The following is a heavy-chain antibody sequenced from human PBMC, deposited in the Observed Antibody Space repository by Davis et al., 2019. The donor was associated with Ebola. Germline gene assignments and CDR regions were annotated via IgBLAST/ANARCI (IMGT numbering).Heavy chain of an antibody. CDR3: ARTDYCGSGSLGLRDYYYYDMDV. Sequence: ASVKVSCKASGYTFTGYYIHWVRQAPGHGLEWMGWINPNSGGTNYAQKLQGRVTMTTDTSTSTAYMELRSLRSEDTAVYYCARTDYCGSGSLGLRDYYYYDMDVWGQGTTVTVSS. CDR2: INPNSGGT. V-gene: IGHV1-2*02. D-gene: IGHD3-10*01. CDR1: GYTFTGYY. J-gene: IGHJ6*02.